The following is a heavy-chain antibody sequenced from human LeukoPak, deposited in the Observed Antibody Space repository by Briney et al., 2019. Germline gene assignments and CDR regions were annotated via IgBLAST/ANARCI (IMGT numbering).Heavy chain of an antibody. CDR2: ISGSGGST. CDR3: AKALIGYWDAFDI. Sequence: GGTLRLSCAASGFTFSSYGMSWVRQAPGKGLEWVSAISGSGGSTYYADSVKGRFTISRDNSKNTLYLQMNSLRAEDTAVYYCAKALIGYWDAFDIWGQGTMVTVSS. V-gene: IGHV3-23*01. CDR1: GFTFSSYG. J-gene: IGHJ3*02. D-gene: IGHD2-8*01.